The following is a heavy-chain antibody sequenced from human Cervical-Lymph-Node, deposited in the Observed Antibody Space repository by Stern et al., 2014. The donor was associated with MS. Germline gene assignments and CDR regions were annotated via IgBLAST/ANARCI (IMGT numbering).Heavy chain of an antibody. J-gene: IGHJ6*02. CDR2: IIPMFNTT. CDR3: ARFGGSAV. CDR1: GGTFSNYA. V-gene: IGHV1-69*01. Sequence: VQLVQSGAEERKPGSSVKVSCKASGGTFSNYAFYWVRQAPGQGLEWMGGIIPMFNTTEYAQKFQDRVTIIADDSTSTAYMELNNLKFDDTAVYFCARFGGSAVWGQGTTVIVSS. D-gene: IGHD4-23*01.